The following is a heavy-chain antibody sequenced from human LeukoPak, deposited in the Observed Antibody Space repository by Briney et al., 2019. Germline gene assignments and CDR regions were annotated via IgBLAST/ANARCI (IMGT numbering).Heavy chain of an antibody. Sequence: SETLSLTCTVSGGSISNYYWSWIRQPPGKGLEWIGYMYYSGTSDYSPSLRSRVTMSVDTSKNQFSLKLSSVTAADTAVYYCARGSRVRGVDNWFDPWGQGTLVTVSS. CDR2: MYYSGTS. J-gene: IGHJ5*02. CDR3: ARGSRVRGVDNWFDP. V-gene: IGHV4-59*12. D-gene: IGHD3-10*01. CDR1: GGSISNYY.